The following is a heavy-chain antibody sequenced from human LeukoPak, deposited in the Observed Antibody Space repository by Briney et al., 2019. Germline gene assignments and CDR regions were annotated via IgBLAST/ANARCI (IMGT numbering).Heavy chain of an antibody. V-gene: IGHV3-48*01. CDR1: GGSISSSSYF. CDR2: ISSSSSTI. CDR3: ARQYYYDTSGYDAFDI. Sequence: ETLSLTCTVSGGSISSSSYFWGWIRQAPGKGLEWVSYISSSSSTIYYADSVKGRFTISRDNAKNSLYLQMNSLRAEDTAVYYCARQYYYDTSGYDAFDIWGQGTMVTVSS. J-gene: IGHJ3*02. D-gene: IGHD3-22*01.